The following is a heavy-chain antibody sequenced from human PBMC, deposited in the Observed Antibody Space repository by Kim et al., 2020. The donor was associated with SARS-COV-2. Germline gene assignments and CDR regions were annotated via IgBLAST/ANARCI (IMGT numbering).Heavy chain of an antibody. J-gene: IGHJ5*01. CDR2: ISYDGSTK. V-gene: IGHV3-30*18. Sequence: GGSLRLSCAASGFTFSTYGMHWVRQAPGKGLEWVALISYDGSTKYYADSMKGRFTISRDNSENTLYLQLNSLRPEDPALYYSAKALLPGVHSFYYGFDF. D-gene: IGHD3-10*01. CDR1: GFTFSTYG. CDR3: AKALLPGVHSFYYGFDF.